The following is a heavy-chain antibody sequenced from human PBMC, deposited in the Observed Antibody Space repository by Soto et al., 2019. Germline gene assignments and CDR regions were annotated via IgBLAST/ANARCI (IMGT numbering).Heavy chain of an antibody. J-gene: IGHJ2*01. D-gene: IGHD1-20*01. CDR1: ELNFASYA. V-gene: IGHV3-23*01. CDR3: AKYITAATRYFDL. Sequence: EVQLLESGGGLVQSGGSLRLSCAASELNFASYAMTWIRQAPGKGLEWVSATSGDAANTQYADSVKGRFTMSRDNSKNTLYLQMNSLRAEDTAVYFCAKYITAATRYFDLWGRGTLVTVSS. CDR2: TSGDAANT.